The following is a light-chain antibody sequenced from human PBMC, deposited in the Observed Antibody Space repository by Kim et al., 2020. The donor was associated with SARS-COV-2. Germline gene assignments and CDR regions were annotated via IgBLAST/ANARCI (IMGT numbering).Light chain of an antibody. Sequence: IQMTQSPSSLSASVGDRVIITCQASQDITSYLNWCQQKPGKPPNLLIYDTSNLETGVPSRFSGSGSGTNFTFTISSLQPEDIATYYCQQYNSLPLTFGGGTKVDIK. CDR2: DTS. CDR1: QDITSY. V-gene: IGKV1-33*01. CDR3: QQYNSLPLT. J-gene: IGKJ4*01.